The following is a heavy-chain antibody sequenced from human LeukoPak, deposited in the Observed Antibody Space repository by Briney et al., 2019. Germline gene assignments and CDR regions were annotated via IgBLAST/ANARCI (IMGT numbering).Heavy chain of an antibody. D-gene: IGHD4-17*01. V-gene: IGHV3-9*01. Sequence: GRSLRLSCAASGFIFDDYAMHWVRQAPGKGLEWVSGISWNGENLDYSDSVKGRFTISRDNSKNTLYLQMNSLRAEDTAVYYCARALYGDYSDYWGQGTLVTVSS. CDR2: ISWNGENL. J-gene: IGHJ4*02. CDR1: GFIFDDYA. CDR3: ARALYGDYSDY.